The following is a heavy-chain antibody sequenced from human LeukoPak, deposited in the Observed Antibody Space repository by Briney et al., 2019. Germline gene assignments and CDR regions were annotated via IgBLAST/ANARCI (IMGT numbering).Heavy chain of an antibody. CDR1: GFTFSSYA. CDR2: ISYDGSNK. Sequence: GRSLRLSCAASGFTFSSYAMHWVRQAPGKGLEWVAVISYDGSNKYYADSVKGRFTISRDNSKNTLYLQMNSLRAEDTAVYYCARDPDSGVIILDYWGQGTLVTVSS. J-gene: IGHJ4*02. CDR3: ARDPDSGVIILDY. V-gene: IGHV3-30-3*01. D-gene: IGHD3-10*01.